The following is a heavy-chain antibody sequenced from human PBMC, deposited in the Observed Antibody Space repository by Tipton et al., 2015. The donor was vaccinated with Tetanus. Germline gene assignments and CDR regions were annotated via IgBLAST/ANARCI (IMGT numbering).Heavy chain of an antibody. J-gene: IGHJ4*02. CDR2: ISGYSGDT. V-gene: IGHV1-18*01. Sequence: QLVQSGGEVKGPGASVKVSCKTSGYTFISYGISWVRQAPGQGLEWMGWISGYSGDTNYAQRLQGRVTVTADTSTSTAYMELRSLRSDDTAVYYCARRNYPYYFDYWGQGILVTVSS. CDR1: GYTFISYG. CDR3: ARRNYPYYFDY. D-gene: IGHD5-24*01.